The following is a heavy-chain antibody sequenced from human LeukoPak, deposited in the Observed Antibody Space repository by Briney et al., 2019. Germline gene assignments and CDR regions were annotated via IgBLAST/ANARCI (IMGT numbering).Heavy chain of an antibody. CDR3: ARRAEQLANYFDY. Sequence: ASVKVSCKASGYTFTSYGISWVRQAPGQGLEWMGWISAYNGNTNYAQKLQGRVTMTTDTSTSTAYTELRSLRSDDTAVYYCARRAEQLANYFDYWGQGTLVTVSS. CDR2: ISAYNGNT. J-gene: IGHJ4*02. D-gene: IGHD6-13*01. V-gene: IGHV1-18*01. CDR1: GYTFTSYG.